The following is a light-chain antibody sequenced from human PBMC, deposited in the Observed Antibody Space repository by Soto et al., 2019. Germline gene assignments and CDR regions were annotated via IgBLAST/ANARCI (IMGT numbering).Light chain of an antibody. Sequence: EIVMTQSPATLSVSPGERATLSCRASQSISSKLAWYQQKPGLAPRLLIYGASTRATGIPARFSGSGSGTEFTLTITSLQSEDFAVYYCQEYNNWHPITFGGGTKVDIK. CDR1: QSISSK. J-gene: IGKJ4*01. CDR3: QEYNNWHPIT. CDR2: GAS. V-gene: IGKV3-15*01.